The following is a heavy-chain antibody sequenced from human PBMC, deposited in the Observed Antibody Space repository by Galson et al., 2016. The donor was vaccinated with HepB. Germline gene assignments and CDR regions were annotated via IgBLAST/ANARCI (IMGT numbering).Heavy chain of an antibody. D-gene: IGHD6-19*01. CDR3: ARQDRAGLVNF. CDR2: IYYSGAT. CDR1: GGSISSSSYF. Sequence: ETLSLTCTVSGGSISSSSYFWAWIRQPPGKGPEWIGSIYYSGATHYNPSLQSRVSISVDTSKNQFSLRLTSVSAAETAMYLCARQDRAGLVNFWGQGTMVTVSS. V-gene: IGHV4-39*01. J-gene: IGHJ3*01.